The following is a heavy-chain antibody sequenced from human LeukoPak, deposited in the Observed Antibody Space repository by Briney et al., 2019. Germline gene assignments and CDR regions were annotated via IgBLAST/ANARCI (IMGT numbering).Heavy chain of an antibody. D-gene: IGHD2-2*01. CDR3: ARVGSHIVVVPAALDY. CDR2: ISAYNGNT. V-gene: IGHV1-18*01. CDR1: GYTFTSYG. J-gene: IGHJ4*02. Sequence: ASVKVSGKASGYTFTSYGISWVRQAPGQGLEWMGWISAYNGNTNYAQKLQGRVTMTTDTSTSTAYMELRSLRSDDTAVYYCARVGSHIVVVPAALDYWGQGTLVTVSS.